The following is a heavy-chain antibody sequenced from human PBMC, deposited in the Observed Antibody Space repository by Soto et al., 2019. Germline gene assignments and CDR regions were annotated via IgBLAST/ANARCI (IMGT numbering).Heavy chain of an antibody. D-gene: IGHD5-12*01. V-gene: IGHV1-18*04. J-gene: IGHJ6*02. CDR3: ARGRVANYYGMDV. CDR2: ISAYNGNT. CDR1: CYTFTSYG. Sequence: SVKVSFRASCYTFTSYGISWVRQAPGQGLEWMGWISAYNGNTNYAQKLQGRVTMTTDTSTSTAYMELRSLRSDDTAVYYCARGRVANYYGMDVWGQGTTVTVSS.